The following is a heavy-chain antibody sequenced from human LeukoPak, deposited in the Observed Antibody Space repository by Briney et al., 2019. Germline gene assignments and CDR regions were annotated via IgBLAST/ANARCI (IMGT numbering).Heavy chain of an antibody. D-gene: IGHD4-17*01. CDR1: GYTFTSYY. V-gene: IGHV1-46*01. CDR2: INPSGGST. Sequence: DSVKVSCKASGYTFTSYYMHWVRQPPGQGLEWMGIINPSGGSTSYAQKFQGRVTMTRDSSTSTVYMELSSLRSEDTAVYYCARDYGGDYGFDYWGQGTLVTVSS. CDR3: ARDYGGDYGFDY. J-gene: IGHJ4*02.